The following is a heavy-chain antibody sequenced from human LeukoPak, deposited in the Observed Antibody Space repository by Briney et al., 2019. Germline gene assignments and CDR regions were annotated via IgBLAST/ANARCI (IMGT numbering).Heavy chain of an antibody. J-gene: IGHJ4*02. V-gene: IGHV3-30*18. CDR3: AKLENSGSPPGFDY. CDR1: GFIFSNYG. Sequence: PGRSLRLSCAASGFIFSNYGIHWVRQAPGKGLEWVAVISYDGSNKYYTDSVKGRFTISRDNSKNTLYLQMSSLRAEDTAVYYCAKLENSGSPPGFDYWGQGTLVTVSS. CDR2: ISYDGSNK. D-gene: IGHD1-26*01.